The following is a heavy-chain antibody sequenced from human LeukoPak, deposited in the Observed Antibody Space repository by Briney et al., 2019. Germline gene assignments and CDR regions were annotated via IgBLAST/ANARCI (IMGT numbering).Heavy chain of an antibody. Sequence: SETLSLTCTVSGGSISSGGYYWSWIRQHPGKGLEWIGYIYCSGSTYYNPSLKSRVTISVDTSKNQFSLKLSSVTAADTAVYYCARVGSYGPFDPWGQGTLVTVSS. J-gene: IGHJ5*02. V-gene: IGHV4-31*03. D-gene: IGHD5-18*01. CDR1: GGSISSGGYY. CDR2: IYCSGST. CDR3: ARVGSYGPFDP.